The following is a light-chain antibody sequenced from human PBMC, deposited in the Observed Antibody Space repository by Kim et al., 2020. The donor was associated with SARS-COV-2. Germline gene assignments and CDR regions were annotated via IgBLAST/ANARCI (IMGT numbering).Light chain of an antibody. Sequence: DIVMTQSPDSLAVSLGERATINCKSSQSVLYSSNNENHLAWYQQKSGQPPKLLIYWASTRESGVPDRFSGSGSGTNFTLTISRLQAEDVAVYYCQQYFITPLTFGGGTKVDIK. CDR1: QSVLYSSNNENH. CDR2: WAS. J-gene: IGKJ4*01. CDR3: QQYFITPLT. V-gene: IGKV4-1*01.